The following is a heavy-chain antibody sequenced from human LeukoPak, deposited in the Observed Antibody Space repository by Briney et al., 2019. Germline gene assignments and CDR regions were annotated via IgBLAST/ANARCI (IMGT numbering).Heavy chain of an antibody. J-gene: IGHJ6*03. CDR1: GDSISSSSSY. CDR2: IYYSGST. V-gene: IGHV4-39*01. CDR3: ARHPGYYYYYMDV. Sequence: SETLSLTCTVSGDSISSSSSYWGWIRQPPGEGLEWIGSIYYSGSTYYNTSLKSRVTISVDTSKNQFSLRLNSVTAADTALYYCARHPGYYYYYMDVWGKGTTVTISS.